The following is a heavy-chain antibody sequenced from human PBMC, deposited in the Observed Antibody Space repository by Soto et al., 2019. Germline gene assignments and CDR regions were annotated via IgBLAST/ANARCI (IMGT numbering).Heavy chain of an antibody. Sequence: PXGSLRLSCVGSGVIFSNNGMHWVRQTPGKGLEWVAFMSYDGSDTFYADSVKGRFTISRDNSKNTLLLHMSNLRAEDTAMYYCTIVRVADSALDHWGQGTLVTVSS. D-gene: IGHD3-10*02. CDR1: GVIFSNNG. CDR3: TIVRVADSALDH. J-gene: IGHJ4*02. CDR2: MSYDGSDT. V-gene: IGHV3-30*02.